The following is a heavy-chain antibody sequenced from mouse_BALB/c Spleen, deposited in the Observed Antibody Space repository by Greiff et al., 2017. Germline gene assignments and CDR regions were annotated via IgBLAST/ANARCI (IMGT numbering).Heavy chain of an antibody. J-gene: IGHJ4*01. CDR3: ARGRYGAMDY. Sequence: EVKLVESGGGLVKPGGSLKLSCAASGFTFSDYYMYWVRQTPEKRLEWVATISDGGSYTYYPDSVKGRFTISRDNAKNNLYLQMSSLKSEDTAMYYCARGRYGAMDYWGQGTSVTVSS. CDR1: GFTFSDYY. V-gene: IGHV5-4*02. CDR2: ISDGGSYT. D-gene: IGHD2-14*01.